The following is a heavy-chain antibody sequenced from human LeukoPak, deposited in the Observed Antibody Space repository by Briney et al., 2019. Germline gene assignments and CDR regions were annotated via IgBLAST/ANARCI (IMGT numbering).Heavy chain of an antibody. CDR2: ISGGNGAT. CDR3: AKSYYYGSGSPSLDY. J-gene: IGHJ4*02. CDR1: GFTFSSYA. D-gene: IGHD3-10*01. V-gene: IGHV3-23*01. Sequence: GGSLRLSCAASGFTFSSYAMTWVRQSPGKGLEWVSGISGGNGATYYADSGKGRFTISTDNSKNTLYLQMNSLRVEDTAVYYCAKSYYYGSGSPSLDYWGQGTLVTVSS.